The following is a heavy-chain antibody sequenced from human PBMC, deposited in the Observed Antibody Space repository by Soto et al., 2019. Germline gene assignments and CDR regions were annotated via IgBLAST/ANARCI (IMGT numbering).Heavy chain of an antibody. CDR2: IYSGGST. J-gene: IGHJ6*03. D-gene: IGHD2-2*01. Sequence: SGGSLRLSCAASGFTVSSNYMSWVRQAPGKGLEWVSVIYSGGSTYYADSVKGRFTISRDNSKNTLYLQMNSLRAEDTAVYYCERSYCSSTSCYGGSYYYYMDVWGKGTTVTVSS. CDR1: GFTVSSNY. CDR3: ERSYCSSTSCYGGSYYYYMDV. V-gene: IGHV3-66*01.